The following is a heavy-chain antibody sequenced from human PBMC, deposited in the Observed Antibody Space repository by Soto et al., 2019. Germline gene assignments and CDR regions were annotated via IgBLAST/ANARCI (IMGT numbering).Heavy chain of an antibody. J-gene: IGHJ4*02. CDR1: GYTFNIYG. D-gene: IGHD3-10*01. CDR2: IKPYNGNP. V-gene: IGHV1-18*01. Sequence: QVQLVQSGAEVKKPGASVKVSCKASGYTFNIYGINWVRQAPGQGLEWMGWIKPYNGNPKYAQNLLGRVTMTTDPSPSTAYMELRSLRSDDTAVYYCARDLDGSGSYYTYYWGQETLVTVSS. CDR3: ARDLDGSGSYYTYY.